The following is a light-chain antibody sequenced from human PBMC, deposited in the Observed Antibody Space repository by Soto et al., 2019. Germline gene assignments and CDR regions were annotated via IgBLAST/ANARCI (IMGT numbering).Light chain of an antibody. J-gene: IGLJ2*01. Sequence: QSALTQPRSVSGSPGQSVTVSCTGTSSDVGGYNYVSWYQQHPGKAPKVIIYDVAKRPSGVPGRFSGSKSGYTASLTISGLQAEDEADYYCCSYAGNTALVFGGGTKVTVL. CDR3: CSYAGNTALV. CDR2: DVA. CDR1: SSDVGGYNY. V-gene: IGLV2-11*01.